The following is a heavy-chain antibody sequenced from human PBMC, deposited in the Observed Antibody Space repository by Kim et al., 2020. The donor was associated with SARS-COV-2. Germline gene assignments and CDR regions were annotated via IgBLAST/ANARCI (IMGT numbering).Heavy chain of an antibody. J-gene: IGHJ4*02. V-gene: IGHV3-9*01. CDR1: GFTFGDYA. CDR3: AKDLGEQWLVGIGIDY. CDR2: ISWNSGSI. D-gene: IGHD6-19*01. Sequence: GGSLRLSCAASGFTFGDYAMHWVRQAPGKGLEWVSGISWNSGSIGYADSVKGRFTISRDNAKNSLYLQMNSLRAEDTALYYCAKDLGEQWLVGIGIDYWGQGTLVTVSS.